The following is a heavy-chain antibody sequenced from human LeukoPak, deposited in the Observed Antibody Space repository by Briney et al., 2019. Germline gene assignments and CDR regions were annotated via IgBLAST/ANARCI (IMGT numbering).Heavy chain of an antibody. Sequence: PSETLSLTCTVSGNSIRSYYWNWIRQPPGKGLEWIRYIYYSGTTSYNPSLRSRVTISVDMSKNQFSLRLTSVTAADTAVYYCARQSEGFDSWGQGTLVTVSS. J-gene: IGHJ4*02. CDR3: ARQSEGFDS. CDR2: IYYSGTT. V-gene: IGHV4-59*08. CDR1: GNSIRSYY.